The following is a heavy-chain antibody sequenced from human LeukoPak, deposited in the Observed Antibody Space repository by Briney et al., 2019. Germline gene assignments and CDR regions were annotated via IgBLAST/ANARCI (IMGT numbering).Heavy chain of an antibody. CDR2: INYSGST. Sequence: PSETLSLTCRVYGGSFSGYFWIWFRQPPGKGLEWVGEINYSGSTNYNSSLKRRAIILVDTSKNQFSLKLTSVTAADTAAYFCAKYRYGYRGMDSWGQGTQVTVSS. CDR1: GGSFSGYF. D-gene: IGHD5-18*01. J-gene: IGHJ4*02. CDR3: AKYRYGYRGMDS. V-gene: IGHV4-34*01.